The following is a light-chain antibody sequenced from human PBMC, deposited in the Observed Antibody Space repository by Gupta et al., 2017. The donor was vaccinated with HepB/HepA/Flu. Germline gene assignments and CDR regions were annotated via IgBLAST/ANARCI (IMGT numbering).Light chain of an antibody. CDR3: MQGLESHS. Sequence: EIVITQSPLSLPVTPGEPASISCRSSQSLLHSNGNNYLDWYLQKPGQSPQLLIYMASNRAYGVTDRFSGSGEGKDFTLKSSRGEEEDGGVYYCMQGLESHSFGGGTRVEIK. CDR1: QSLLHSNGNNY. CDR2: MAS. V-gene: IGKV2-28*01. J-gene: IGKJ4*01.